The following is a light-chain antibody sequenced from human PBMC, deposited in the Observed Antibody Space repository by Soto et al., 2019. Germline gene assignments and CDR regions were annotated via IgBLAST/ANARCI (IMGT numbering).Light chain of an antibody. J-gene: IGKJ3*01. CDR1: QDISNY. Sequence: DIPMTQSPSSLSASVGDRVTITCQASQDISNYLNWYQQKPGKAPKLLIYDASNLETEVPSRFIGSGSGKDFTFPISSLQPEDIATYYCQQYANLPPSTFGPGTKVDIK. V-gene: IGKV1-33*01. CDR3: QQYANLPPST. CDR2: DAS.